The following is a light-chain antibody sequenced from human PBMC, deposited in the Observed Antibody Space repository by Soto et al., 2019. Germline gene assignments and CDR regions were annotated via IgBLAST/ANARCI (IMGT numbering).Light chain of an antibody. CDR3: KQYNTWPQT. CDR2: GAS. V-gene: IGKV3-15*01. Sequence: EIVMTQSSATLSVSPGERATLSCRASQSVSSNLAWYQQKPGQAPRLLIYGASTRATGIQARFSGSGSGTEFTLTIRSLQSEDFTVYRCKQYNTWPQTFGQGTKLEIK. CDR1: QSVSSN. J-gene: IGKJ2*01.